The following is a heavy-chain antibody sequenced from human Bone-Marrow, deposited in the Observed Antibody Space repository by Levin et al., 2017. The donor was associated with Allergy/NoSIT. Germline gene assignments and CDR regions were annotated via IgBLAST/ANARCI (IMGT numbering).Heavy chain of an antibody. D-gene: IGHD2-2*01. CDR2: MNPNSGNT. Sequence: GASVKVSCKASGYTFTSYDINWVRQATGQGLEWMGWMNPNSGNTGYAQKFQGRVTMTRNTSISTAYMELSSLRSEDTAVYYCASLIVVPAADYGMDVWGQGTTVTVSS. CDR1: GYTFTSYD. CDR3: ASLIVVPAADYGMDV. J-gene: IGHJ6*02. V-gene: IGHV1-8*01.